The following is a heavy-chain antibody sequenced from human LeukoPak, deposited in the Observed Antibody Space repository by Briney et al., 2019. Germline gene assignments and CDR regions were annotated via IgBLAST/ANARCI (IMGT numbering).Heavy chain of an antibody. CDR2: ISWNSGSI. CDR3: ARDLLHAFDI. V-gene: IGHV3-9*01. CDR1: GFTFDDYA. Sequence: GGSLRLSCAASGFTFDDYAMHWVRQAPGKGLEWDSGISWNSGSIGYADSVKGRFTISRDNAKNPLYLQMNSLRAEDTALYYCARDLLHAFDIWGQGTTVTVSS. J-gene: IGHJ3*02.